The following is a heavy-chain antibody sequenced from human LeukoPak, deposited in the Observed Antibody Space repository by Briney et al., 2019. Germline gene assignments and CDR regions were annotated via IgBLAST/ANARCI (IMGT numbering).Heavy chain of an antibody. Sequence: PSQTLSLTCTVSGGSISSGGYYWSWIRQPPGKGLEWIGYIYHSGSTYYNPSLKSRVTISVDRSKNQFSLKLSSVAAADTAVYYCARDVPATAVGAFDIWGQGTMVTVSS. V-gene: IGHV4-30-2*01. J-gene: IGHJ3*02. CDR1: GGSISSGGYY. CDR2: IYHSGST. D-gene: IGHD2-2*01. CDR3: ARDVPATAVGAFDI.